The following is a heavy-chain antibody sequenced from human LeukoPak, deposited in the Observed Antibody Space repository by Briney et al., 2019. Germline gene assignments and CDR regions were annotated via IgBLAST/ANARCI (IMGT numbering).Heavy chain of an antibody. J-gene: IGHJ6*03. CDR1: GGSISSHY. Sequence: SETLSLTCTVSGGSISSHYWSWIRQPPGKGQEWIGYIYYSGSTNYNPSLKSRVTISVDTSKNQFSLKLSSVTAADTAVYYCARYSSWTYYYYYMDVWGKGTTVTVSS. CDR3: ARYSSWTYYYYYMDV. CDR2: IYYSGST. V-gene: IGHV4-59*11. D-gene: IGHD6-13*01.